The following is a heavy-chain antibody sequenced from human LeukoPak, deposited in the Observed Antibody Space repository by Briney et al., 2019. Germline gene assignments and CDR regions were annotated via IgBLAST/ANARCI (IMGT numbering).Heavy chain of an antibody. D-gene: IGHD3-3*01. J-gene: IGHJ4*02. V-gene: IGHV4-34*01. CDR1: GGSFKDNY. CDR2: INHSGTT. Sequence: SETLSLTCAVYGGSFKDNYWSWIRQPPGKGLEWMGEINHSGTTNYNPSLKSRVTMSLDTSKNQLSLKLNSVTAADTAVYYCARVALRSLEPFDNWGQGTLVSASS. CDR3: ARVALRSLEPFDN.